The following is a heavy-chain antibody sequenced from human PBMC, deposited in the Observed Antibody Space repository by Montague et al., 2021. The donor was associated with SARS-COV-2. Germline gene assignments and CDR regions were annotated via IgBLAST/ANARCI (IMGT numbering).Heavy chain of an antibody. J-gene: IGHJ4*02. CDR3: AKVPVAVAGYYFDH. Sequence: CLRLSCAASGFTFDDYAMHWVRQAPGKGLEWVSGISWNSGNIGYADSVQGRFTISRDNAKNSLYLQTSSLRAEDTALYYCAKVPVAVAGYYFDHWGQGTLVTVSS. CDR1: GFTFDDYA. CDR2: ISWNSGNI. D-gene: IGHD6-19*01. V-gene: IGHV3-9*01.